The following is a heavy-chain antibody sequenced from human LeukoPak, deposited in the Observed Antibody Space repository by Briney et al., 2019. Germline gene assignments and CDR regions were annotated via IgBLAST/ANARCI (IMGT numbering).Heavy chain of an antibody. V-gene: IGHV3-23*01. CDR1: GFTFSSYA. CDR3: AKDFRSSWYGVSDY. Sequence: GGSLRLSCAASGFTFSSYAMTWVRQAPGKGLKWVSAIGGNGLSTYYADSVKGRFTVSRDNSKNTLYLQMNSLRSEDTAVYFCAKDFRSSWYGVSDYWGQGTLVTVSS. J-gene: IGHJ4*02. D-gene: IGHD6-13*01. CDR2: IGGNGLST.